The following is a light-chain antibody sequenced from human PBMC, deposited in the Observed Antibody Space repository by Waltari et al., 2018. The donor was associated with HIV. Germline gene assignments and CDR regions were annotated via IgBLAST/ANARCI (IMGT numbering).Light chain of an antibody. CDR1: SPNIGNDF. CDR3: GTWDSSLSAWV. Sequence: QSVLTQPPSVSAAPGRKVTISCSGSSPNIGNDFVSWYQQVPGTAPKLLIYDNNKRPSGIADRFSGSKSGTSATLAITGLQTGDEADYYCGTWDSSLSAWVFGGGTKLTVL. V-gene: IGLV1-51*01. J-gene: IGLJ3*02. CDR2: DNN.